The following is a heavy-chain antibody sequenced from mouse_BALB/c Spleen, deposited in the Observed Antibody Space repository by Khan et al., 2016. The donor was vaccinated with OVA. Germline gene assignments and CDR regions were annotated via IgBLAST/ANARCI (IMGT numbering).Heavy chain of an antibody. CDR1: GYSITSDYA. Sequence: EVQLQESGPGLVKPSQPLSLTCTVTGYSITSDYAWNWIRQFPGNKLEWMGYISYSGNTKYNPSLKSRISITRDTSKNQFFLQLNSVTTEDTSTYYGARIYGGDVDYWGEGTTLTVSS. V-gene: IGHV3-2*02. D-gene: IGHD1-1*01. CDR2: ISYSGNT. CDR3: ARIYGGDVDY. J-gene: IGHJ2*01.